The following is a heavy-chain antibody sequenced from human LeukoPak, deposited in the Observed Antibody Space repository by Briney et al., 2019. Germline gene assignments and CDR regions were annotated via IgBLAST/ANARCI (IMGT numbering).Heavy chain of an antibody. CDR1: GYTFTDYY. CDR3: ATDFNYDSSGYMGY. J-gene: IGHJ4*02. CDR2: VDPEDGET. D-gene: IGHD3-22*01. V-gene: IGHV1-69-2*01. Sequence: ASVKVSCKVSGYTFTDYYMHWVQQAPGKRLEWMGLVDPEDGETIYAEKFQGRVTITADTSTDTAYMELSSLRSEDTAVYYCATDFNYDSSGYMGYWGQGTLVTVSS.